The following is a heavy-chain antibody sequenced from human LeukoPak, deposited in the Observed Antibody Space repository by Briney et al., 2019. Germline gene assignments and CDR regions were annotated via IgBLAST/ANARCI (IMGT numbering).Heavy chain of an antibody. D-gene: IGHD6-19*01. CDR2: LSATVSDGGA. Sequence: GGSLRLSCAASAFTFSNYAMSWVRQAPGKGLEWVSTLSATVSDGGAYYADSVKGRFTISRDNSKNTLHLQMNSLRDEDTAMYYCAKNRGKGAVSGTGEIDYWGQGTLVTVSS. V-gene: IGHV3-23*01. CDR3: AKNRGKGAVSGTGEIDY. CDR1: AFTFSNYA. J-gene: IGHJ4*02.